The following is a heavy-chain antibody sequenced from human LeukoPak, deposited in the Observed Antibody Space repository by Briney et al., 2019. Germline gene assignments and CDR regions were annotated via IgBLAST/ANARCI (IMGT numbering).Heavy chain of an antibody. CDR1: GFTFSSYS. J-gene: IGHJ4*02. CDR2: ISSSSSTI. Sequence: GGSLRLSCAASGFTFSSYSMNWVRQAPGKGLEWVSYISSSSSTIYYADSVKGRFTISRDNSKNTLHLQMNSLRTEDTAFYYCARVGSGSYLKGYFDYWGQGTLVSVSS. CDR3: ARVGSGSYLKGYFDY. D-gene: IGHD3-16*02. V-gene: IGHV3-48*01.